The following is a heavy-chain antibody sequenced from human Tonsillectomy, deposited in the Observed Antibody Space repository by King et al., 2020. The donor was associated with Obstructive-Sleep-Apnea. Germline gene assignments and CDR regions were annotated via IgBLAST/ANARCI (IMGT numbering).Heavy chain of an antibody. CDR2: ISWDSGNI. J-gene: IGHJ3*01. Sequence: VQLVESGGGLVQPGGSLRLSCAASGFILDNFAMYWVRQAPGKGLEWVSGISWDSGNIAYADSVRGRFTTSRENARKSLYMQMNSLRGGDTAVYFCARKRTRRHDIMIEIFGNDGFYVWGQGTAVTVSS. V-gene: IGHV3-9*01. CDR3: ARKRTRRHDIMIEIFGNDGFYV. D-gene: IGHD3-16*01. CDR1: GFILDNFA.